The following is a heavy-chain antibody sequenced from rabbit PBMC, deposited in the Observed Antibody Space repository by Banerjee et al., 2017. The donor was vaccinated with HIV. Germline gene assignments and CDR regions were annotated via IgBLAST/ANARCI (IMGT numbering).Heavy chain of an antibody. CDR3: ARGTIAGGWNGRDFKL. V-gene: IGHV1S45*01. D-gene: IGHD4-2*01. Sequence: LEESGGGLVQPEGSLTLTCTASGFSFSSAYWISWVRQAPGKGLEWIACIYAGSSGSTYYASWAKGRFTISKTSSTTVTLQMTSLTAADTATYFCARGTIAGGWNGRDFKLWGPGTLVTVS. CDR1: GFSFSSAYW. CDR2: IYAGSSGST. J-gene: IGHJ4*01.